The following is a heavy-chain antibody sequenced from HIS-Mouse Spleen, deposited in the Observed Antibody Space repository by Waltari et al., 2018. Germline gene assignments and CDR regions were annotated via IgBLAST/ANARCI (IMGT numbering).Heavy chain of an antibody. CDR1: GGSIRSSSDD. Sequence: QLQLQESGPGLVRPSETLSLPCTVSGGSIRSSSDDWVWIREPPGKGLEWIGSIYYIWSTYYNPSLKSRVTISVDTSKNQFSLKLSSVTAADTAVYYCAREIPYSSSWYDWYFDLWGRGTLVTVSS. CDR2: IYYIWST. D-gene: IGHD6-13*01. J-gene: IGHJ2*01. V-gene: IGHV4-39*07. CDR3: AREIPYSSSWYDWYFDL.